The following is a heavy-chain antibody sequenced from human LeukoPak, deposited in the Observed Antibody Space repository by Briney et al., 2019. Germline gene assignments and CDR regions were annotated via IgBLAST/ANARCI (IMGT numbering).Heavy chain of an antibody. CDR1: GFTFSSYG. CDR3: AKDGPYYFDY. Sequence: PGRSLRLSCAASGFTFSSYGMHWVRQAPGKELEWVTVISYDGINKYYADSVKGRFTISRDNSNNALYLQMNSLRAEDTAVYYCAKDGPYYFDYWGQGTLVTVSS. V-gene: IGHV3-30*18. J-gene: IGHJ4*02. CDR2: ISYDGINK.